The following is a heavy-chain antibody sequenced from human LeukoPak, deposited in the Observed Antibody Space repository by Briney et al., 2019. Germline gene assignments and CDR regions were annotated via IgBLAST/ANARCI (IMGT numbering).Heavy chain of an antibody. D-gene: IGHD3-10*01. CDR2: MSHSGYP. CDR1: GGSFSGYS. V-gene: IGHV4-34*01. Sequence: PSETLSLTCAVYGGSFSGYSWTWIRQPPGKGLEWLGEMSHSGYPNYNPSLKSRVAISVDTSKNQFSLNLTSVTAADTAVYYCARPRLLYGSGPILVWGQGNLVTVSS. J-gene: IGHJ4*02. CDR3: ARPRLLYGSGPILV.